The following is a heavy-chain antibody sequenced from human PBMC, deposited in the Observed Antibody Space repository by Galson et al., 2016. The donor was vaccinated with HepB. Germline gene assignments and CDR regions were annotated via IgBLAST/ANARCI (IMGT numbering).Heavy chain of an antibody. CDR3: ARDRRPAGAFKSDRVGAADY. CDR1: GIPFSDYA. D-gene: IGHD1-26*01. V-gene: IGHV3-30*04. Sequence: SLRLSCAASGIPFSDYAMTWIRQAPGKGLEWVALVSFDGKNKFYADSVKGRFTISKDNSQITLFLQMKSLRTDDTAVYFCARDRRPAGAFKSDRVGAADYWGQGTLVSVSS. J-gene: IGHJ4*02. CDR2: VSFDGKNK.